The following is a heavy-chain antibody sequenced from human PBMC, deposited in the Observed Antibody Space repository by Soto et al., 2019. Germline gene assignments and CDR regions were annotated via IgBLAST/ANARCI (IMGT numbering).Heavy chain of an antibody. CDR1: GYTFTSYY. CDR2: INPSGGST. J-gene: IGHJ5*02. CDR3: ARDNGVMVYVIDPWFDP. D-gene: IGHD2-8*01. V-gene: IGHV1-46*01. Sequence: ASVKVSCKASGYTFTSYYMHWVRQAPGQGLEWMGIINPSGGSTSYAQKFQGRVTMTRDTSTSTVYMELSSLRSEDTAVYYCARDNGVMVYVIDPWFDPWGQGTLVTVSS.